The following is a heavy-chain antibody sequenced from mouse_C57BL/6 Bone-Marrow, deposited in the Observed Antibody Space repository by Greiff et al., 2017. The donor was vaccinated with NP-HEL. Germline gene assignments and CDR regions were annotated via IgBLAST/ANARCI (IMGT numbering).Heavy chain of an antibody. CDR3: ARRIANWDVRYFDY. CDR2: IDPSDSYT. Sequence: QVQLQQPGAELGRPGTSVKLSCKASGYTFTSYWMHWVKQRPGQGLEWIGVIDPSDSYTNYNQKFKGKATLTVDTSSSTAYMQLSSLTSEDSAVYYCARRIANWDVRYFDYWGQGTTLTVSS. CDR1: GYTFTSYW. D-gene: IGHD4-1*01. V-gene: IGHV1-59*01. J-gene: IGHJ2*01.